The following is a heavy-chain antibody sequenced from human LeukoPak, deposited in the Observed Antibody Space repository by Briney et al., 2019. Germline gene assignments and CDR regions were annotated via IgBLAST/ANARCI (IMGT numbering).Heavy chain of an antibody. J-gene: IGHJ6*03. V-gene: IGHV4-34*01. CDR1: GGSFSGYY. Sequence: SETLSLTCAVYGGSFSGYYWSWIRQPPGKGLEWIGEINHSGSTNYNPSLKSRVTISVDTSKNQFSLKLSSVTAADTAVYYCARSKSYYYYYTDVWGKGTTVTISS. CDR2: INHSGST. CDR3: ARSKSYYYYYTDV.